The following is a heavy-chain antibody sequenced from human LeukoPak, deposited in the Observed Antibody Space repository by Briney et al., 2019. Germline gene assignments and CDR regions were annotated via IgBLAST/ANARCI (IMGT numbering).Heavy chain of an antibody. J-gene: IGHJ4*02. Sequence: GRSLRLSCAASGFIFSGNSMHWVRQAPGKGLEWVAVISYDGKKKYYADSVKGRFTISRENSQNRQYLQMNSLIPEDTAVYYCAKEGGSNSDYFDYWGQGTLVTVSS. CDR2: ISYDGKKK. CDR1: GFIFSGNS. CDR3: AKEGGSNSDYFDY. V-gene: IGHV3-30*18. D-gene: IGHD1-26*01.